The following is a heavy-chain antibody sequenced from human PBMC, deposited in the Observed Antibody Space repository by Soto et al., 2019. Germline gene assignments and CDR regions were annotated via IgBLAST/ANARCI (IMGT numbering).Heavy chain of an antibody. Sequence: ASVKVSCKASGYTFTSYAMHWVRRAPGQRLEWMGWINAGNGNTKYSQKFQGRVTITRDTSASTAYMELSSLRSEDTAVYYCAREGYSSGWYVDYYYGMDVWGQGTTVTVSS. J-gene: IGHJ6*02. CDR2: INAGNGNT. CDR3: AREGYSSGWYVDYYYGMDV. V-gene: IGHV1-3*01. D-gene: IGHD6-19*01. CDR1: GYTFTSYA.